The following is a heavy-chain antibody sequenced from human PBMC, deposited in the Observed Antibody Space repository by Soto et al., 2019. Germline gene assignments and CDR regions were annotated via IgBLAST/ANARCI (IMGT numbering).Heavy chain of an antibody. D-gene: IGHD2-15*01. CDR3: ARGIGDIVVVVAALNWFDP. Sequence: SETLSLTCAVYGGSFSGYYWSWIRQPPGKGLEWIGEINHSGSTNYNPSLKSRVTISVDTSKNQFSLKLSSVTAADTAVYYCARGIGDIVVVVAALNWFDPWGKGTLGTVS. V-gene: IGHV4-34*01. J-gene: IGHJ5*02. CDR1: GGSFSGYY. CDR2: INHSGST.